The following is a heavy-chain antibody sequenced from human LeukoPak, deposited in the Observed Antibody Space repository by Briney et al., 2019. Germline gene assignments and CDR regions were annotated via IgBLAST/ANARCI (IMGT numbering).Heavy chain of an antibody. CDR1: GGSISSYY. D-gene: IGHD1-1*01. V-gene: IGHV4-59*08. CDR3: ARTTGWFDP. J-gene: IGHJ5*02. CDR2: IYYSGST. Sequence: SETLSLTCTVSGGSISSYYWSWIRQPPGKGLEWMGYIYYSGSTNYNPSLKSRVTISVDTSKNQFSLKLCSVTAADTAVYYCARTTGWFDPWGQGTLVTVSS.